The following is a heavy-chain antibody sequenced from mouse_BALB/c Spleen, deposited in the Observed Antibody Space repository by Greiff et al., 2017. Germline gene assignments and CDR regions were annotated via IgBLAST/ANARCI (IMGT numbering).Heavy chain of an antibody. CDR2: IYPGNGDT. Sequence: QPGAELVKPGASVKMSCKASGYTFTSYNMHWVKQTPGQGLEWIGAIYPGNGDTSYNQKFKGKATLTADKSSSTAYMQLSSLTSEDSAVYYCARRDYDYAWFAYWGQGTLVTVSA. J-gene: IGHJ3*01. CDR1: GYTFTSYN. V-gene: IGHV1-12*01. D-gene: IGHD2-4*01. CDR3: ARRDYDYAWFAY.